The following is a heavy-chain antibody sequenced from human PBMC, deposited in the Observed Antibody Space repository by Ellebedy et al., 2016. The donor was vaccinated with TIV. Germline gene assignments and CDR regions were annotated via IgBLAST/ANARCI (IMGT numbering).Heavy chain of an antibody. V-gene: IGHV4-30-4*01. CDR2: IYYSGST. CDR3: ARDRIPWEGFDY. J-gene: IGHJ4*02. D-gene: IGHD1-26*01. CDR1: GGSISSGDYY. Sequence: MPSETLSLTCTVSGGSISSGDYYWSWIRQPPGKGLEWIGYIYYSGSTYYNPSLKSRVTISVDTSKNQFSLKLSSVTAADTAVYYCARDRIPWEGFDYWGQGTLVTVPS.